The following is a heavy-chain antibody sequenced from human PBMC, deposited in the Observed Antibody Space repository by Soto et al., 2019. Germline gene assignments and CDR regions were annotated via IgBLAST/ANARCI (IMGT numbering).Heavy chain of an antibody. V-gene: IGHV4-59*11. Sequence: SETLSLTCTISGASISNHYCQWFRQPPGKGLEWIGYIYYSGSTNYNPSLKSRVTMSVDASKNHFSLKLISVTTADTAVYFCAREGNLGRWIQPLDSWGQGTLVTVSS. J-gene: IGHJ4*02. CDR2: IYYSGST. CDR1: GASISNHY. D-gene: IGHD2-2*03. CDR3: AREGNLGRWIQPLDS.